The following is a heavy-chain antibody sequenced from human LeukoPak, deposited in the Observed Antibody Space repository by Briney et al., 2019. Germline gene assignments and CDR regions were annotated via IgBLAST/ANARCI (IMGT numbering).Heavy chain of an antibody. CDR2: IYNNGTT. Sequence: SETLSLTCTVSGGSLSTYYRNWIRQPPGKRLEWIGCIYNNGTTSYNPSFKSRVSLSVDTSKNQYSVKLTSVTAADTAVYYCETAGFWGQGTLVTVSS. CDR3: ETAGF. D-gene: IGHD3-9*01. CDR1: GGSLSTYY. J-gene: IGHJ4*02. V-gene: IGHV4-4*09.